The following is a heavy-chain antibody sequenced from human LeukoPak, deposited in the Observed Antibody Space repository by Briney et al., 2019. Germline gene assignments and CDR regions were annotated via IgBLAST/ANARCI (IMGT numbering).Heavy chain of an antibody. CDR3: ARGDFDASGYSVPFDY. J-gene: IGHJ4*02. D-gene: IGHD3-22*01. Sequence: SETLSPTCTVSGGSISSYYWSWVRQPPGKGLEWIGYTYYRGGTNYNPSLKSRVTISVDTSKNQFSLKLSSVTAADSAIYFCARGDFDASGYSVPFDYWGQGALVTVSS. CDR1: GGSISSYY. CDR2: TYYRGGT. V-gene: IGHV4-59*01.